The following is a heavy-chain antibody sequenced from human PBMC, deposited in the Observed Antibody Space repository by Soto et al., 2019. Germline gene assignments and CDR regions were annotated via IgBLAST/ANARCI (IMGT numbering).Heavy chain of an antibody. D-gene: IGHD6-13*01. Sequence: LSLTCTVSGGSISSYYWSWIRQPPGKGLEWIGYIYYSGSTNYNPSLKSRVTISVDTSKNQFSLKLSSVTAADTAVYYCAGAAAGTRYYCYYGMDVWGQGTTVTVAS. V-gene: IGHV4-59*01. CDR1: GGSISSYY. J-gene: IGHJ6*02. CDR2: IYYSGST. CDR3: AGAAAGTRYYCYYGMDV.